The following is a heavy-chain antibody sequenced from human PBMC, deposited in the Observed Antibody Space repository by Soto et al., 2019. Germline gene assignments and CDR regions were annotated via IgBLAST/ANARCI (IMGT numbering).Heavy chain of an antibody. V-gene: IGHV3-15*01. D-gene: IGHD3-10*01. CDR2: VKREIDGGTI. Sequence: EVQLVASGGGLVKPGGSLRLSCPASGLTARAVYLSWVRQPPGKGLEWVGHVKREIDGGTIDYAAPVKGRFTISRDDSDNALYLQINSLKTDDTAVYYCTVGHYGDWGQGTLVTVSP. CDR1: GLTARAVY. J-gene: IGHJ4*02. CDR3: TVGHYGD.